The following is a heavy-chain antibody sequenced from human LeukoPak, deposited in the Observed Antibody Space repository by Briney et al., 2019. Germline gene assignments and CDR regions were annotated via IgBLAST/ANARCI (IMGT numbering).Heavy chain of an antibody. CDR3: ARARYANAWYAFDT. CDR1: GGSASSYY. V-gene: IGHV4-59*02. Sequence: SETLSLTCTVSGGSASSYYWSWIRRPPGRGLEWIAYLSHSGSSDSNPSLTSRVTTLVDTSKNQFSLKLTSVTAADTAVYYCARARYANAWYAFDTWGHGTMVTVSS. D-gene: IGHD2-2*01. CDR2: LSHSGSS. J-gene: IGHJ3*02.